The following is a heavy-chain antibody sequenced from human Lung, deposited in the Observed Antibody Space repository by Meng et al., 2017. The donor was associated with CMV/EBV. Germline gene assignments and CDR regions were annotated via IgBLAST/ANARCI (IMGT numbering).Heavy chain of an antibody. D-gene: IGHD6-19*01. CDR1: GYTFTDYY. V-gene: IGHV1-2*02. Sequence: ASXXVSXKASGYTFTDYYMHWVRQAPGQGLEWMGWINPNSGGTNYAQKFHDRVTMTRDTSISTAYMELRRLTSDDSAVYYCATLPPGAARYYYNGFDVWGQGTXVTVSS. CDR3: ATLPPGAARYYYNGFDV. CDR2: INPNSGGT. J-gene: IGHJ6*02.